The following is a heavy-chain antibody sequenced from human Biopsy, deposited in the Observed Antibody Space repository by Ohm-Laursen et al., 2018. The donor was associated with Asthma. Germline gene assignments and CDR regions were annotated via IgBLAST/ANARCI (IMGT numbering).Heavy chain of an antibody. CDR1: GYTLTSYG. D-gene: IGHD1-20*01. Sequence: SVKVSCKASGYTLTSYGMNWVRQAPGQGLEWMGWMNTNTRNPTYAQGFTGRFVFSLDTSVSTAYLQISSLKAEDTAVYYCARRYNWNGMDVWGQGTTVTVSS. CDR2: MNTNTRNP. J-gene: IGHJ6*02. V-gene: IGHV7-4-1*02. CDR3: ARRYNWNGMDV.